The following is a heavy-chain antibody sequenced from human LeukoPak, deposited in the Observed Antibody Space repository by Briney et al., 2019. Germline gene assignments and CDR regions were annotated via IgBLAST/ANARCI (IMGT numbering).Heavy chain of an antibody. CDR1: GGSISSSSYY. CDR2: IYYSGST. CDR3: ARGRADIVLMVYRTNWFDP. V-gene: IGHV4-39*07. J-gene: IGHJ5*02. Sequence: PSETLSLTCTVSGGSISSSSYYWGWIRQPPGKGLEWIGSIYYSGSTYYNPSLKSRVTISVDTSKNQFSLKLSSVTAADTAVYYCARGRADIVLMVYRTNWFDPWGQGTLVTVSS. D-gene: IGHD2-8*01.